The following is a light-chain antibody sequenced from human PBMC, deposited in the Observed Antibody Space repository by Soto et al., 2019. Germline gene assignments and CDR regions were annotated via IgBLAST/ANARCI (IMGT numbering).Light chain of an antibody. J-gene: IGLJ1*01. V-gene: IGLV1-44*01. Sequence: QSVLTQPHSASGTPGQRVTISCSGSSSIIGTSSVHWFQQLLGTAPKLLISTTNQRPSGVPERFSGSKSGTSASLAISGLQSEDEADYYCAAWDDSLNGHVFGTGTKVTVL. CDR3: AAWDDSLNGHV. CDR1: SSIIGTSS. CDR2: TTN.